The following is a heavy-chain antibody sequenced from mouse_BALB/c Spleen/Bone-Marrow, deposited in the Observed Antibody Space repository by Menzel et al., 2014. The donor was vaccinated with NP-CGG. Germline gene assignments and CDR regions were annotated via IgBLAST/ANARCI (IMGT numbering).Heavy chain of an antibody. J-gene: IGHJ2*01. CDR1: GFTFSDYY. CDR2: ISDGGSYT. Sequence: EVQLVESGGGLVKPGGSLKLSCAASGFTFSDYYMYWVRQTPEKRLEWVATISDGGSYTYYPDSVKGRFTISRDNAKNNLYLQMGRLKSEDTAMYCCARGSSYFDYWGQGTTLTVSS. CDR3: ARGSSYFDY. V-gene: IGHV5-4*02. D-gene: IGHD1-1*01.